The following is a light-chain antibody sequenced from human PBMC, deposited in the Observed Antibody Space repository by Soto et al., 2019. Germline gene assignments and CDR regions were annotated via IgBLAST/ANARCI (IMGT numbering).Light chain of an antibody. CDR1: QGVSSSY. CDR3: QQYGSSLFT. CDR2: GAS. J-gene: IGKJ3*01. V-gene: IGKV3-20*01. Sequence: EIVLTQSPGTLSLYPGDRATLSCRASQGVSSSYLAWYQQKPGQAPRLLIYGASSRATGIPDSFSGSGSGSDFALTISSLAPEDFAVYYCQQYGSSLFTFGPGTKLDIK.